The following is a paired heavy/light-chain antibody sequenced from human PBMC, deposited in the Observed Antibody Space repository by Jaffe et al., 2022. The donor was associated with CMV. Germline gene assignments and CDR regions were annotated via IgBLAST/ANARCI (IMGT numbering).Light chain of an antibody. CDR1: SSDVGGYNY. Sequence: QSALTQPRSVSGSPGQSVTISCTGTSSDVGGYNYVSWYQQHPGKAPKLMIYDVSKRPSGVPDRFSGSKSGNTASLTISGLQAEDEADYYCCSYAGSWRYVFGTGTKVTVL. V-gene: IGLV2-11*01. CDR2: DVS. J-gene: IGLJ1*01. CDR3: CSYAGSWRYV.
Heavy chain of an antibody. V-gene: IGHV4-59*08. CDR2: IYYSGST. D-gene: IGHD2-2*02. J-gene: IGHJ3*02. Sequence: QVQLQESGPGLVKPSETLSLTCTVSGGSISSYYWSWIRQPPGKGLEWIGYIYYSGSTNYNPSLKSRVTISVDTSKNQFSLKLSSVTAADTAVYYCARIFCSSTSCYSFGDAFDIWGQGTMVTVSS. CDR1: GGSISSYY. CDR3: ARIFCSSTSCYSFGDAFDI.